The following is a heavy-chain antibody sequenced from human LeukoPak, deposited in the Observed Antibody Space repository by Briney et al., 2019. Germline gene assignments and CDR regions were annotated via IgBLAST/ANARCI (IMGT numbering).Heavy chain of an antibody. CDR1: GFTFSTYW. CDR3: ARDPYTGNYYGFDY. CDR2: IYNDGSRT. Sequence: GGSLRLSCAASGFTFSTYWMHWVRQAPGKGLVWVSGIYNDGSRTSYADSVKGRFTISRDNAKNTLYLQMNSLRAEDTAVYYCARDPYTGNYYGFDYWGQGTLVTVSS. D-gene: IGHD1-26*01. V-gene: IGHV3-74*01. J-gene: IGHJ4*02.